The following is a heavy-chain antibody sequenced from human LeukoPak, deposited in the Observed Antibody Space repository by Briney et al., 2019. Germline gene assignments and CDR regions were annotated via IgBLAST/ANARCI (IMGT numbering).Heavy chain of an antibody. CDR3: ARARNYYDSSGYYPPYFDY. CDR1: GFTFSSYS. J-gene: IGHJ4*02. Sequence: GGSLRLSCAASGFTFSSYSMNWVRQAPGKGLEWVSSISSSSSYIYYADPVKGRFTISRDNAKNSLYLQMNSLRAEDTAVYYCARARNYYDSSGYYPPYFDYWGQGTLVTVSS. V-gene: IGHV3-21*01. CDR2: ISSSSSYI. D-gene: IGHD3-22*01.